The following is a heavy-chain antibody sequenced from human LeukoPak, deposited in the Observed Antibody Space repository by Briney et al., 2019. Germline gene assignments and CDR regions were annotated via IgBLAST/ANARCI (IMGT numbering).Heavy chain of an antibody. V-gene: IGHV1-69*04. CDR2: IIPILGIA. Sequence: GASVKVSCKASGGTFSSYATSWVRQAPGQGLEWMGRIIPILGIANYAQKFQGRVTITADKSTSTAYMELSSLRSEDTAVYYCARDLIRHGITFGGVIAHPFDYWGQGTLVTVSS. J-gene: IGHJ4*02. CDR3: ARDLIRHGITFGGVIAHPFDY. CDR1: GGTFSSYA. D-gene: IGHD3-16*02.